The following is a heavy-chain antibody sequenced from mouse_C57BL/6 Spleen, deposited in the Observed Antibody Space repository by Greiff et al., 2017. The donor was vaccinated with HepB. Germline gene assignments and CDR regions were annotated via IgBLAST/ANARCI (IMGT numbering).Heavy chain of an antibody. CDR1: GYTFTDYY. CDR2: IYPGSGNT. Sequence: LVESGPELVKPGASVKISCKASGYTFTDYYINWVKQRPGQGLEWIGWIYPGSGNTKYNEKFKGKATLTVDTSSSTAYMQLSSLTSEDSAVYFCARDKASRSSGPYYFDYWGQGTTLTVSS. J-gene: IGHJ2*01. D-gene: IGHD3-2*02. V-gene: IGHV1-84*01. CDR3: ARDKASRSSGPYYFDY.